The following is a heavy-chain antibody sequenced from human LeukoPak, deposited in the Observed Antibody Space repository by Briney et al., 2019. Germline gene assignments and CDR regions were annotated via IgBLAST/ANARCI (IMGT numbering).Heavy chain of an antibody. CDR3: ARDRNWEIDY. D-gene: IGHD7-27*01. V-gene: IGHV1-46*01. CDR2: INPTGGST. Sequence: ASVKVSCKASGYTFTSYYMHWVRQAPGQGLEWMGLINPTGGSTGYAQKFQGRVTMTRDMSTSTDYMELSSLRSEDTAIYYCARDRNWEIDYWGQGTLVTVSS. J-gene: IGHJ4*02. CDR1: GYTFTSYY.